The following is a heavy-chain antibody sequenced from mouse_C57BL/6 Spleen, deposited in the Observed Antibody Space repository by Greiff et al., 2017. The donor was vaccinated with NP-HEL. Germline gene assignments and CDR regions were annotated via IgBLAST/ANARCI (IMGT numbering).Heavy chain of an antibody. CDR2: ISSGGDYI. D-gene: IGHD1-1*01. J-gene: IGHJ1*03. CDR1: GFTFSSYA. V-gene: IGHV5-9-1*02. Sequence: EVQLVESGEGLVKPGGSLKLSCAASGFTFSSYAMSWVRQTPEKRLEWVAYISSGGDYIYYADTVKGRFTISRDNARNTLYLQMSSLKSEDTAMYYCTRVAYGSSDWYFDVWGTGTTVTVSS. CDR3: TRVAYGSSDWYFDV.